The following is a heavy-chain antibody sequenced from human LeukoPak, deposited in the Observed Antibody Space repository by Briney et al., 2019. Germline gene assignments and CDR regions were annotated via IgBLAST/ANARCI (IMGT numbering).Heavy chain of an antibody. CDR2: ISYSGST. Sequence: SETLSLTCTVSGGSISNYYWSWIRQPPGKGLEWIGYISYSGSTNYDPSLRSRVAISEDTSRNQFSLRLNSVTAADTAVYYCARHIPVIWSSGYYYGMDVWGQGTTVTVSS. J-gene: IGHJ6*02. CDR1: GGSISNYY. V-gene: IGHV4-59*08. D-gene: IGHD3-3*01. CDR3: ARHIPVIWSSGYYYGMDV.